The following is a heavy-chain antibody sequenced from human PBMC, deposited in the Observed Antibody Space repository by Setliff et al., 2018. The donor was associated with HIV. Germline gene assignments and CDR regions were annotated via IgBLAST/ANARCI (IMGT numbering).Heavy chain of an antibody. Sequence: PGGSLRLSCAASGFIFSSYWMYWVRQGPGKGLVWASRINGDGSTTTYADSVKGRFTISRDNAKNTLYLQMNSLRADDTAVYYCASGQWLGSLGHHWGQGTLVTVSS. CDR3: ASGQWLGSLGHH. D-gene: IGHD6-19*01. V-gene: IGHV3-74*03. CDR2: INGDGSTT. J-gene: IGHJ5*02. CDR1: GFIFSSYW.